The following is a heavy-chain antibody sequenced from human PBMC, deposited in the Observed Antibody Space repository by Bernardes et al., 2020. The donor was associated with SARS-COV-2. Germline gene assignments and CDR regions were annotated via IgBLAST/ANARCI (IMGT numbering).Heavy chain of an antibody. CDR3: VQGLWKGDF. CDR2: ISGTGGSR. J-gene: IGHJ4*02. D-gene: IGHD1-1*01. V-gene: IGHV3-23*01. Sequence: GGSLRLSCAVSGFDFGKYAMTWVRQAPGKGLDWVSAISGTGGSRYFADSVKGRFTISRDNSKNTLYLQMNNLRTEDTAIYYCVQGLWKGDFWGQGTLVTVSS. CDR1: GFDFGKYA.